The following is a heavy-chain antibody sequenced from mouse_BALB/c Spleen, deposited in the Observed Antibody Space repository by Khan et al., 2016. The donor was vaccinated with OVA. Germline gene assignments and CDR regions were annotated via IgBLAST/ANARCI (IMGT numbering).Heavy chain of an antibody. CDR2: ISSGGDYT. D-gene: IGHD4-1*01. CDR3: ASHLTGSFAY. Sequence: EVQLVESGGDLVKPGGSLKLSCAASGFSFSSYSMSWVRQTPDKRLEWVATISSGGDYTYYPDIVKGRFTISRDNAKNTLYLQMSSLKSEDTAMYYCASHLTGSFAYWDQGTLVTVSA. V-gene: IGHV5-6*01. J-gene: IGHJ3*01. CDR1: GFSFSSYS.